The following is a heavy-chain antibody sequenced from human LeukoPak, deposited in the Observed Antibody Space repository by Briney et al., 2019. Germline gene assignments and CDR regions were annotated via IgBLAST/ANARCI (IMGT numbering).Heavy chain of an antibody. J-gene: IGHJ4*02. CDR2: IKNKSDGGKT. V-gene: IGHV3-15*01. CDR3: AAERYSSTWYFDY. D-gene: IGHD6-13*01. CDR1: RFILNNAW. Sequence: PGGSLRLSYAASRFILNNAWMSWVRQAPGKGLEWVGRIKNKSDGGKTDYAAPVKGRFTISRDDSKNTLYLQMNSLKTEDTAVYYCAAERYSSTWYFDYWGQGILVAVSS.